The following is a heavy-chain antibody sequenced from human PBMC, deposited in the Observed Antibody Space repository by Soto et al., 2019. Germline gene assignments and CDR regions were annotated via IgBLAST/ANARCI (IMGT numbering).Heavy chain of an antibody. V-gene: IGHV3-9*01. D-gene: IGHD6-13*01. CDR3: ARYVISSWPQFFYGMDV. J-gene: IGHJ6*02. CDR2: ISWNSDYI. Sequence: GGSLRLSCAASGFTFDDYAMHWVRQAPGKGLEWVAGISWNSDYIGYAGSVKGRFTISRDNSKNTLHLQMNSLRAEDTALYYCARYVISSWPQFFYGMDVWGQGTTVTVSS. CDR1: GFTFDDYA.